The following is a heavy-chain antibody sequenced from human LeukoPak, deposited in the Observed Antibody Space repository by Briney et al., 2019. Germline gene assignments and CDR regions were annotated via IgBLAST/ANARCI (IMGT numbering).Heavy chain of an antibody. V-gene: IGHV4-61*08. CDR1: GGSISSGGYY. J-gene: IGHJ4*02. CDR3: AREGTTRTHFVY. Sequence: PSETLSLTCTVSGGSISSGGYYWSWIRQPPGKGLEWIGYIYSSGSTDYNPSLKSRVTISIDTSKNQFSLKVISVTAADTAVYFCAREGTTRTHFVYWGQGTLVTVSS. D-gene: IGHD4-11*01. CDR2: IYSSGST.